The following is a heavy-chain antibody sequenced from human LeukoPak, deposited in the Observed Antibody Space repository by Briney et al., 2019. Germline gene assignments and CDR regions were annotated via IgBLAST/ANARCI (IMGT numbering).Heavy chain of an antibody. J-gene: IGHJ4*02. V-gene: IGHV3-23*01. CDR1: GFTFSSYA. CDR3: AKDDAWLRFGE. D-gene: IGHD3-10*01. Sequence: PGGSLRLSCAASGFTFSSYAMSWVRQAPGKGLEWVSTISGSGDTTYYADSVKGRFTISRDNSKNMLYLEVISLTADDTAVYYCAKDDAWLRFGEWSQGTLVTVSS. CDR2: ISGSGDTT.